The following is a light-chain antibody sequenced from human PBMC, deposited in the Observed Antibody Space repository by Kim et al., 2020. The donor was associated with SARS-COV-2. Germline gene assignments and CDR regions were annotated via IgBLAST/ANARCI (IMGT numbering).Light chain of an antibody. CDR2: DVT. V-gene: IGLV2-11*01. J-gene: IGLJ2*01. CDR1: SSDIGTYNY. Sequence: QSALTQPRSVSGSPGQSVTISCTGTSSDIGTYNYVSWYQQHPGKAPKLRIRDVTERPSGVPDRFSGSKSGNSASLTISGLQAEDEADYYCCSYGGSFNLIFGGGTQLTVL. CDR3: CSYGGSFNLI.